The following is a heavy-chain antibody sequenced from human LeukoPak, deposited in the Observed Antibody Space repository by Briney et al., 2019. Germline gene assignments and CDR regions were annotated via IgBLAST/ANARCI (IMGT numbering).Heavy chain of an antibody. CDR2: IYHSGST. D-gene: IGHD2-2*02. CDR3: ARHNTWADAFDI. Sequence: SETLSLTCAVSGGSISSGGYSWSWIRQPPGKGLEWIGYIYHSGSTYYNPSLKSRVAISVDRSKNQFSLKLSSVTAADTAVYYCARHNTWADAFDIWGQGTMVTVSS. J-gene: IGHJ3*02. V-gene: IGHV4-30-2*01. CDR1: GGSISSGGYS.